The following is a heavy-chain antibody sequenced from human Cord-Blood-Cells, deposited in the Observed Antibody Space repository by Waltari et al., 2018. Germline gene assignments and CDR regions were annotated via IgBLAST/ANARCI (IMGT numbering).Heavy chain of an antibody. Sequence: QVQLVQSGAEVKKPGASVKVSRKVSGYTLPESPMHWVRQAPGKWLEWMGGFDPEDGETIYAQKFQGRVTMTEDTSTDTAYMELSSLRSEDTAVYYCATHSEYYDSSGYYYYGMDVWSQGTTVTVSS. J-gene: IGHJ6*02. V-gene: IGHV1-24*01. CDR2: FDPEDGET. CDR1: GYTLPESP. D-gene: IGHD3-22*01. CDR3: ATHSEYYDSSGYYYYGMDV.